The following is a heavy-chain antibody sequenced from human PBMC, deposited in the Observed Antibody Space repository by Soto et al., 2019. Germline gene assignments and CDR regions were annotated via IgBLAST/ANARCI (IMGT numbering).Heavy chain of an antibody. CDR2: VSAYNGNT. J-gene: IGHJ4*02. CDR3: RGESGSYYKVHY. CDR1: GYTFTSYG. V-gene: IGHV1-18*04. Sequence: QVQLVQSGAEAKKPGASVKVSCKASGYTFTSYGISWVRQAPGQGLEWMGLVSAYNGNTNYGQKLQGRVTMTTDTSTSAADMELRSRRSDATAVYYCRGESGSYYKVHYWGQGTLVTVSS. D-gene: IGHD1-26*01.